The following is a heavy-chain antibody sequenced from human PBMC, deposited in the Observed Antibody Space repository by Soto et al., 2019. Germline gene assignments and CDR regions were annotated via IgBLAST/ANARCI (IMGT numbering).Heavy chain of an antibody. J-gene: IGHJ4*02. CDR1: GGSISSTSYY. D-gene: IGHD5-12*01. CDR3: ARHRIQGGYDGYDSSKLLDY. V-gene: IGHV4-39*01. Sequence: QLQLQESGPGLVKPSAALSLTCTVSGGSISSTSYYWGWIRQPPGKGLERLGGVYYRGKTYYNPPLESRVTISIDTSKNQFSLKLNSVTAADSDVYYCARHRIQGGYDGYDSSKLLDYWGQGTLVTVSS. CDR2: VYYRGKT.